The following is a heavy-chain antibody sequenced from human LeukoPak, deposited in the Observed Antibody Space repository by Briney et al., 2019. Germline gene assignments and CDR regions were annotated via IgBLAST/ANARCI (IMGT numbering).Heavy chain of an antibody. Sequence: GGSLRLSCATSGLTFSNYWMHWVRQAPGKGLVWVSRINSDGSDTRYADSVKGRFTISRDNAKNTLFLQMNSLRVEDAAVYYCISSSPNFDYWGQGTLVTVSS. J-gene: IGHJ4*02. CDR2: INSDGSDT. CDR3: ISSSPNFDY. V-gene: IGHV3-74*01. CDR1: GLTFSNYW.